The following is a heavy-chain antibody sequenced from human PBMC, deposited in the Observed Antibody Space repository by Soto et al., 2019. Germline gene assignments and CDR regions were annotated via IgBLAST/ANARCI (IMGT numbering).Heavy chain of an antibody. J-gene: IGHJ1*01. Sequence: VQLVESGGGLVQPGRSLRLSCAASGFTFDDYAMQWVRQVPGKGVEWVSGVNWNSGSICYGDSVKGRFAISRDNAKNSLPLQMNSLSAEDTAFYYCVKDESINWYSGHFRHWGQGTLVTVSS. CDR3: VKDESINWYSGHFRH. CDR2: VNWNSGSI. CDR1: GFTFDDYA. D-gene: IGHD6-13*01. V-gene: IGHV3-9*01.